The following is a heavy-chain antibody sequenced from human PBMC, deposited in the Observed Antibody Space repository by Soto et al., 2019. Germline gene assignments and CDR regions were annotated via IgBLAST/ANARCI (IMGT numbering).Heavy chain of an antibody. CDR3: ARDHSVSTPLDSIYL. CDR1: GFTFTDYF. D-gene: IGHD3-3*02. V-gene: IGHV3-11*01. J-gene: IGHJ6*02. CDR2: SAVVVVP. Sequence: GGSLRLSCAASGFTFTDYFMSWIRQTQGGGWSGFHTSAVVVVPYTTQTLKGRFTISRDNAQNSLYLQMNSLRVEDTAVYYCARDHSVSTPLDSIYLWGPGTTVTVSS.